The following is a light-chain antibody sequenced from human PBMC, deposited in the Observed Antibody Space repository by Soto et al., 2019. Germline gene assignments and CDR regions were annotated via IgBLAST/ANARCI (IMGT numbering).Light chain of an antibody. CDR2: GAS. V-gene: IGKV3-20*01. Sequence: ESLLTQSPGSLSLSPGEGATLSCRSSQNVISNYLAWYQKKPGQAPRLLIYGASSRATGILDRFSGSGSGTDFTLTISRLEPEDFAVYYCQKYDTAPYSFGQGTKLEIK. J-gene: IGKJ2*03. CDR1: QNVISNY. CDR3: QKYDTAPYS.